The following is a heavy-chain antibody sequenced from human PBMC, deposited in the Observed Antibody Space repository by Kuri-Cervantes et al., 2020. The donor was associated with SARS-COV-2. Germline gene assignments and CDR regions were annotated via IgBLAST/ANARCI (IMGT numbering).Heavy chain of an antibody. CDR1: GFTFDDYA. V-gene: IGHV3-9*01. D-gene: IGHD6-13*01. CDR2: MSWNSGSI. J-gene: IGHJ4*02. Sequence: LTSAASGFTFDDYAMHWVRQAPGKGLEWVSGMSWNSGSIGYADSVKGRFTISRDNAKNSLYLQMNSLRAEDTALYYCAKDIIAAAGMTIDYWGQGTLVTVSS. CDR3: AKDIIAAAGMTIDY.